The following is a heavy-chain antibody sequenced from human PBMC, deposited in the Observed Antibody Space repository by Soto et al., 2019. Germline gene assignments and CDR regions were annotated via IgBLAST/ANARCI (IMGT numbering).Heavy chain of an antibody. J-gene: IGHJ6*02. Sequence: QVQLVQSGAEVKKPGSSVKVSCKASGGTFSSYAISWVRQAPGQGLEWMGGIIPIFGTANYAQKFQGRVTITADESTSTAYMELSSLRSEDTAVYYCALGRRYSYDYSLGYYYGMDVWGQGTTVTVSS. CDR1: GGTFSSYA. V-gene: IGHV1-69*01. CDR2: IIPIFGTA. CDR3: ALGRRYSYDYSLGYYYGMDV. D-gene: IGHD5-18*01.